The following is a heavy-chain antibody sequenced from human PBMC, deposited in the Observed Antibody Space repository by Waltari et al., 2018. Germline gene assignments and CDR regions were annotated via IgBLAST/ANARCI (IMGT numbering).Heavy chain of an antibody. J-gene: IGHJ4*02. V-gene: IGHV4-38-2*01. D-gene: IGHD3-10*01. CDR2: IYHSGST. Sequence: QVQLQESGPGLVKPSETLSLTCAVSGYSISSGYYWGWIRRPPGKGLEWIGSIYHSGSTYYNPSLKSRVTISVDTSKNQFSLKLSSVTAADTAVYYCASVTYYYGSGSLDYWGQGTLVTVSS. CDR3: ASVTYYYGSGSLDY. CDR1: GYSISSGYY.